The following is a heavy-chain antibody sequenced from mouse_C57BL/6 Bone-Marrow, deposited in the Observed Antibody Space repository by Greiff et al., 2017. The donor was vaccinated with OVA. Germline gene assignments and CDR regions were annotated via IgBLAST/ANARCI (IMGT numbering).Heavy chain of an antibody. CDR1: GFTFSDYG. J-gene: IGHJ4*01. Sequence: EVKLVESGGGLVKPGGSLKLSCAASGFTFSDYGMHWVRQAPEKGLEWVAYISRGSSTIYYADTVKGRFTISRDNAKNTLFLQMTSLRSEDTAMYYCARRRWLLYYAMDYWGQGTSVTVSS. V-gene: IGHV5-17*01. CDR3: ARRRWLLYYAMDY. D-gene: IGHD2-3*01. CDR2: ISRGSSTI.